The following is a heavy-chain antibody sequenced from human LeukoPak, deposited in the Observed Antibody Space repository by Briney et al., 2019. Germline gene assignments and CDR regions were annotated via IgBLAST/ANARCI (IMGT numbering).Heavy chain of an antibody. CDR1: GFTFSSYS. CDR3: AKTLRITMVRGVIDWFDP. D-gene: IGHD3-10*01. J-gene: IGHJ5*02. Sequence: PGGSLRLSCAASGFTFSSYSMNWVRQAPGKGLEWVSYISSSSSTIYYADSVKGRFTISRDNSKNTLYLQMNSLRAEDTAVYYCAKTLRITMVRGVIDWFDPWGQGTLVTVSS. CDR2: ISSSSSTI. V-gene: IGHV3-48*01.